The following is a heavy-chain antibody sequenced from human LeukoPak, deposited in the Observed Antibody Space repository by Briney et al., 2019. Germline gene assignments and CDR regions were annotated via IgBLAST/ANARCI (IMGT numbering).Heavy chain of an antibody. CDR3: ARDFGTTGWHTFDY. V-gene: IGHV6-1*01. CDR2: TYYRSKWYD. CDR1: GDSVSSKNGA. Sequence: SQTLSLTWVVSGDSVSSKNGAWNWIRQSPSRGLEWLGRTYYRSKWYDDYAESMEGRMTISQDTSKNQYSLHLNSVTPDDTAVYYCARDFGTTGWHTFDYWGQGTLVAVSS. J-gene: IGHJ4*02. D-gene: IGHD6-19*01.